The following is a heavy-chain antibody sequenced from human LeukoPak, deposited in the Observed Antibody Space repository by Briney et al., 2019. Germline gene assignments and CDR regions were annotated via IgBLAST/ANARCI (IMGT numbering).Heavy chain of an antibody. CDR2: LSDSGGNT. CDR1: GFSFSSYA. Sequence: GGSLRISCAASGFSFSSYAMSWVRQAPGEGLEWVSGLSDSGGNTIYADSVKGRFTISRDNSKNTLFLQMNSLRAEDTAVYYCASTPGEVGDYWGQGTLVTVSS. CDR3: ASTPGEVGDY. V-gene: IGHV3-23*01. D-gene: IGHD7-27*01. J-gene: IGHJ4*02.